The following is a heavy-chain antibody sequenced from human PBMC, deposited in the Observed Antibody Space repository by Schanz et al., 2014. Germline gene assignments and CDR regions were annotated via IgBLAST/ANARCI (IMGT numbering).Heavy chain of an antibody. CDR3: VRELSGGTFDY. CDR2: FT. Sequence: QVLLVQSGAEVKQPGASVKVSCKASGYTFTNHYLHWVRQAPGQGLEWLGRFTHISQKFQGRVTMTRDTSSTTAYMELNSLRSDDTAVYYCVRELSGGTFDYWGQGALVTVSS. D-gene: IGHD1-1*01. V-gene: IGHV1-2*06. J-gene: IGHJ4*02. CDR1: GYTFTNHY.